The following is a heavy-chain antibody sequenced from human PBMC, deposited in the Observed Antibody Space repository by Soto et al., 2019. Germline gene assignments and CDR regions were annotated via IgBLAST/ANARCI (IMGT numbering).Heavy chain of an antibody. Sequence: PGESLKISCKGSGYTFTTYWIGWVRQMPGKGLEWMGVIYPGDSDTIYSPSFQGQVTLSADKSISTAYLQWRSLQASDTAMYYCXRRPGCSTTTCYRELDYWGQGTLVTVSS. CDR3: XRRPGCSTTTCYRELDY. D-gene: IGHD2-2*01. CDR2: IYPGDSDT. J-gene: IGHJ4*02. V-gene: IGHV5-51*01. CDR1: GYTFTTYW.